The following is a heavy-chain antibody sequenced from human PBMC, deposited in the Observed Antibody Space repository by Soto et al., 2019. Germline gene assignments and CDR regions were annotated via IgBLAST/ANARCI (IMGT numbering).Heavy chain of an antibody. CDR2: IYYSGST. Sequence: QVQLQESGPGLVKPSQTLSLTCTVSGGSISSGGYYWSWIRQHPGKGLEWIGYIYYSGSTYYNPSLKSRXXIXVAXSKNQFSLKLSSVTAADTAVYYCARSHEADDAFDIWGQGTMVTVSS. J-gene: IGHJ3*02. V-gene: IGHV4-31*03. CDR3: ARSHEADDAFDI. CDR1: GGSISSGGYY.